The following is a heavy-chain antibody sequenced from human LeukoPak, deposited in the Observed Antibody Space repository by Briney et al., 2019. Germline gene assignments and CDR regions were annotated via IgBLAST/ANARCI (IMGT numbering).Heavy chain of an antibody. J-gene: IGHJ3*02. V-gene: IGHV4-61*02. CDR3: ARERIYPFYAFDI. CDR1: GGSISSGSYY. Sequence: PSQTLSLTCTVSGGSISSGSYYWSWIRQPAGKGLEWIGRIYTSGSTNYNPSLKSRVTISVDTSKNQFSLKLSSVTAADTAVYYCARERIYPFYAFDIWGQGTMVTVSS. CDR2: IYTSGST.